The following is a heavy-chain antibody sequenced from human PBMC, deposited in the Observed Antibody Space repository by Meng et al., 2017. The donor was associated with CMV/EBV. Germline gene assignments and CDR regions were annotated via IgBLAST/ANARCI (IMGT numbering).Heavy chain of an antibody. Sequence: GESLKISCAASGFTFSSYSMNWVRQAPGKGLEWVSSISSSSSYIYYAGSVKGRFTISRDNAKNSLYLQMNSLRAEDTAVYYCARDFRHCSSTSCPQGHYYYGMDVWGQGTTVTVSS. CDR2: ISSSSSYI. CDR3: ARDFRHCSSTSCPQGHYYYGMDV. D-gene: IGHD2-2*01. J-gene: IGHJ6*02. CDR1: GFTFSSYS. V-gene: IGHV3-21*01.